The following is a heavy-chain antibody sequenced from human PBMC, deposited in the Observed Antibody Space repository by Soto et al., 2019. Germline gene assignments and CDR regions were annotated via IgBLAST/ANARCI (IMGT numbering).Heavy chain of an antibody. J-gene: IGHJ4*02. Sequence: QVQLVESGGGVVQPGRSLRLSCAASGFTFSSYAMHWVRQAPGKGLEWVAVISYDGSNKYYADSVKGRFTISRDNSKNTLYLQMNSLRAEDTAVYYCARDDRGGQWAAYYFDYWGQGTLVTVSS. CDR3: ARDDRGGQWAAYYFDY. V-gene: IGHV3-30-3*01. D-gene: IGHD6-19*01. CDR1: GFTFSSYA. CDR2: ISYDGSNK.